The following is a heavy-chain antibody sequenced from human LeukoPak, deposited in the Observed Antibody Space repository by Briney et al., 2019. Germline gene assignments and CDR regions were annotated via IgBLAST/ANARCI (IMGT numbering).Heavy chain of an antibody. Sequence: TGGSLRLSCAASGFTFSSYEMNWVRQAPGKGLEWVSYISSSGSNIYYADSVKGRFTISRDNAKNSLYLQMNSLRAEDTAVYYCARDLRGYCSGGSCYPQSGFDPWGQGTLVTVSS. CDR1: GFTFSSYE. CDR2: ISSSGSNI. V-gene: IGHV3-48*03. CDR3: ARDLRGYCSGGSCYPQSGFDP. D-gene: IGHD2-15*01. J-gene: IGHJ5*02.